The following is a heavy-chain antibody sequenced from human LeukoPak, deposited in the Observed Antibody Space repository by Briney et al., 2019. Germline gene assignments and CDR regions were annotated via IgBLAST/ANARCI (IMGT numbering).Heavy chain of an antibody. CDR2: ISGSGSRT. CDR3: ARGWDLY. D-gene: IGHD1-26*01. V-gene: IGHV3-23*01. Sequence: GGSLRLSCAASGFTFSSYAMSWVRQAPGKGLEWVSVISGSGSRTSYADSVKGRFTVSRDNSRNTLYLQMNSLRAEDTAVYYCARGWDLYWGQGTLVTVSS. CDR1: GFTFSSYA. J-gene: IGHJ4*02.